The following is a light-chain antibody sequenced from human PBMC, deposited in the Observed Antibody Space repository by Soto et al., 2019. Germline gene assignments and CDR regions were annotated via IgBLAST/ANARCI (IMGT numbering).Light chain of an antibody. J-gene: IGKJ2*01. CDR2: GAS. CDR1: ETITNKD. Sequence: EIVLMQSPDILSLSPGERATVSCRASETITNKDLAWYQQKPGQAPRLLLYGASTRPTGIPDRFSCSGSGTDFTLNIDRLEPEDFAVYCGHHYGSSPPYTFGQGTKLDSK. CDR3: HHYGSSPPYT. V-gene: IGKV3-20*01.